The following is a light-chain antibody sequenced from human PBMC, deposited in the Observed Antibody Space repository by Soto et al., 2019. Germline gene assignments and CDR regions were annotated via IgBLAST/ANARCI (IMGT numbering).Light chain of an antibody. CDR2: GAS. CDR1: QSVDKH. CDR3: QQSHNWYT. V-gene: IGKV3-15*01. Sequence: EIVLTQSPATLSVSPGERATLSCRASQSVDKHLHWYQQKLGQAPRLLIYGASTRATGMPARFSGSGSGTEFTLTIDSLQPEDFAVYYCQQSHNWYTFGQGTEVEI. J-gene: IGKJ2*01.